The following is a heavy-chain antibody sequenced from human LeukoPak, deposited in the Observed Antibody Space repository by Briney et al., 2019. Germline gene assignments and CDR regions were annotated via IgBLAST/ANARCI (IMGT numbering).Heavy chain of an antibody. CDR3: ARTLRITMIGEFDY. J-gene: IGHJ4*02. CDR2: ISSSSSTI. CDR1: GFTFSSYG. D-gene: IGHD3-22*01. Sequence: PGGSLRLSCAASGFTFSSYGMNWVRQAPGKGLEWVSYISSSSSTIYYADSVKGRFTISRDNAKNSLYLQMNSLRAEDTAVYYCARTLRITMIGEFDYWGQGTLVTVSS. V-gene: IGHV3-48*01.